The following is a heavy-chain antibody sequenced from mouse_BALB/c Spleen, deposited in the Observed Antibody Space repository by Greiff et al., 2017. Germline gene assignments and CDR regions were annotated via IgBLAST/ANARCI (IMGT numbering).Heavy chain of an antibody. CDR2: ISSGGST. CDR3: ARGRGTTVVPHWYFDV. D-gene: IGHD1-1*01. CDR1: GFTFSSYA. Sequence: EVQVVESGGGLVKPGGSLKLSCAASGFTFSSYAMSWVRQTPEKRLEWVASISSGGSTYYPDSVKGRFTISRDNARNILYLQMSSLRSEDTAMYYCARGRGTTVVPHWYFDVWGAGTTVTVSS. J-gene: IGHJ1*01. V-gene: IGHV5-6-5*01.